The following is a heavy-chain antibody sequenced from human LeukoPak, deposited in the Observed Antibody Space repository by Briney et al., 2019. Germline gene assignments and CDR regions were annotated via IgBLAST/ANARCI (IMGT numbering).Heavy chain of an antibody. CDR3: TRDTGCPGGTCYSFYDY. J-gene: IGHJ4*02. CDR1: GFTVSNYW. CDR2: IKQDGTEK. Sequence: QPGGFLRLSCAASGFTVSNYWMTWVRQAPGKGLEWVANIKQDGTEKYYVDSVKGRFTISRDNAENSLYLQMNSLRAEDTAVYYCTRDTGCPGGTCYSFYDYWGQGTLVTVSS. D-gene: IGHD2-15*01. V-gene: IGHV3-7*01.